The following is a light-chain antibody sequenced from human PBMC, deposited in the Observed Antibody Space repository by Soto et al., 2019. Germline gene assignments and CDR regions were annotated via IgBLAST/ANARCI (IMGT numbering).Light chain of an antibody. Sequence: IQMTQSPSSLSASVGDRVTITCQATQDIRKYLNWYQQKPGKAPNLLIYVSSSLQSGVPSRFSGSGSGTDFTLTISSLQPEDFATYYCQQTYSAPLTFGGGTKVDIK. CDR1: QDIRKY. CDR2: VSS. J-gene: IGKJ4*01. V-gene: IGKV1-39*01. CDR3: QQTYSAPLT.